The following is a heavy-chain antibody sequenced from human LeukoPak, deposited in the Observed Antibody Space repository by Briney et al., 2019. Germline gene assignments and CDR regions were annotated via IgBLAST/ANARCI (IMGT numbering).Heavy chain of an antibody. V-gene: IGHV3-23*01. D-gene: IGHD2/OR15-2a*01. Sequence: GGSLRLSCAASGLTFSSYGMNWVRQAPGKGLEWVSSISGSGDSTYHADSVKGRFTISRDNSKNTLYLQMNSLRAEDTAVYYCAKYFYSNYYYGMDVWGQGTTVTVSS. J-gene: IGHJ6*02. CDR2: ISGSGDST. CDR1: GLTFSSYG. CDR3: AKYFYSNYYYGMDV.